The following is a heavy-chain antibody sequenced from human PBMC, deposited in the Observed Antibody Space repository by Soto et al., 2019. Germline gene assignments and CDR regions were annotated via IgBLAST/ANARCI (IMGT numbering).Heavy chain of an antibody. Sequence: ASVKVSCKASGYTFTGYYMHWVRQAPGQGLEWMGWINPNSGGTNYAQKFQGRVTMTRDTSIGTAYMELSRLRSDDTAVYYCARGPSIVVVPAAPYNWFDPWGEGTLVTVYS. CDR2: INPNSGGT. D-gene: IGHD2-2*01. V-gene: IGHV1-2*02. CDR1: GYTFTGYY. CDR3: ARGPSIVVVPAAPYNWFDP. J-gene: IGHJ5*02.